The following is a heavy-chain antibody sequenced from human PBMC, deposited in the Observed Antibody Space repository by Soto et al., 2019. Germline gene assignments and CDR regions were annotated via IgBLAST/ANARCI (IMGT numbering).Heavy chain of an antibody. Sequence: EVQLVESGGGLVQPGGSLRLYCAASGFTFSSYWMHWVRQAPGKGLVWVSRINSDGSSTTYVDSAKGRFTISRDSAKNMMYLQMNSLRAEDTALYYCARGGDDYGDYWGQGTLVPVSS. CDR2: INSDGSST. J-gene: IGHJ4*02. CDR1: GFTFSSYW. CDR3: ARGGDDYGDY. V-gene: IGHV3-74*01.